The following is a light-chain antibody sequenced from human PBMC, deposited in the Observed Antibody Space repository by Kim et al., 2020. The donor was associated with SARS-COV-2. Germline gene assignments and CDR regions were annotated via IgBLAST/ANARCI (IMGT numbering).Light chain of an antibody. CDR2: GAS. CDR3: QQYNNWRPIT. V-gene: IGKV3-15*01. Sequence: SPGERATLSCRASQSVSSNLAWYQQKPGQAPRLLIHGASTRATGTPARFSGSGSGTEFTLTISSLQSVDFAVYYCQQYNNWRPITFGQGTRLEIK. J-gene: IGKJ5*01. CDR1: QSVSSN.